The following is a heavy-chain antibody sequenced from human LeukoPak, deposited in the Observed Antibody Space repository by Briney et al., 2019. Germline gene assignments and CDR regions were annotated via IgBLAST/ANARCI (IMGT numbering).Heavy chain of an antibody. Sequence: ASVKVSCKASGYTFTNFGISWVRQAPGQGLEWMGWINTYKGNTYYAQKFQDRVTMTTDTSTTTGYMELRSLTSDDTAIYYCARAGGWTREDYKDESYHIWGQGTVVTVSS. J-gene: IGHJ3*02. CDR2: INTYKGNT. CDR1: GYTFTNFG. CDR3: ARAGGWTREDYKDESYHI. D-gene: IGHD6-19*01. V-gene: IGHV1-18*01.